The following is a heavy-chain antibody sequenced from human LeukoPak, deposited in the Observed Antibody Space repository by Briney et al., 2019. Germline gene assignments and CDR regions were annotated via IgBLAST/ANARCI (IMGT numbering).Heavy chain of an antibody. CDR2: IYYSGST. CDR1: GGSISSYY. V-gene: IGHV4-59*01. CDR3: ARDRTGGSDY. Sequence: SETLSLTCAVSGGSISSYYWSWIRQPPGKGLEWIGYIYYSGSTNYNPSLKSRVTISVDTSKIQFSLKLSSVTAADTAVYYCARDRTGGSDYWGQGTLVTVSS. D-gene: IGHD1-14*01. J-gene: IGHJ4*02.